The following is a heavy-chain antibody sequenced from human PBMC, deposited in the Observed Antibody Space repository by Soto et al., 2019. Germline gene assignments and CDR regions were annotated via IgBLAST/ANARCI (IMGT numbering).Heavy chain of an antibody. Sequence: EVQLVESGGGLVQPGRSLRLSCVASGFTADDYAMRWVRQAPGKGLEWVSGISSTSDTIDYADSVKGRFTISRDNAKNSLFLQMNSLRPEDTALYYCAKDMKWGGMTTSHYFDSWGQGTLVTVSS. CDR3: AKDMKWGGMTTSHYFDS. V-gene: IGHV3-9*02. CDR2: ISSTSDTI. CDR1: GFTADDYA. J-gene: IGHJ4*02. D-gene: IGHD4-17*01.